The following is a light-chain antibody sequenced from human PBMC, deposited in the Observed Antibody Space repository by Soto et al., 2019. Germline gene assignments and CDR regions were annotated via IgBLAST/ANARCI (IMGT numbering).Light chain of an antibody. Sequence: QSVLTQPPSASGSPGQSVTISCTGTSNDVGGYNYVSWCQQHPGKAPKLMIYEVNKRPSGVPDRFSGSKSGNTASLTVSGLQAEDEADYYCSSFAVSNSFVFGTGTKVTVL. CDR2: EVN. CDR1: SNDVGGYNY. V-gene: IGLV2-8*01. CDR3: SSFAVSNSFV. J-gene: IGLJ1*01.